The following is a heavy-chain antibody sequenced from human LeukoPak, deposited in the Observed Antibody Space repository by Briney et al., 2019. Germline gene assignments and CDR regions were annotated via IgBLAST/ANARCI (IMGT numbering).Heavy chain of an antibody. CDR1: GFTFDDYG. D-gene: IGHD1-26*01. J-gene: IGHJ5*02. CDR2: ISGSDGST. V-gene: IGHV3-23*01. Sequence: GGSLRLPCAASGFTFDDYGMSWVRQTPGKGLEWVSSISGSDGSTYYADSVKGRFTISRDNAKNTLYLQMNSLRAEDTAVYYCARGVVGANPPLTWGQGTLVTVSS. CDR3: ARGVVGANPPLT.